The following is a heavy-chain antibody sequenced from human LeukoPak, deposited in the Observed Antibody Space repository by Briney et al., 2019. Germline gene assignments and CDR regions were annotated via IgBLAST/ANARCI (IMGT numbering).Heavy chain of an antibody. CDR3: ARAVTMVRGARAFDI. CDR2: INTNTGNP. J-gene: IGHJ3*02. Sequence: ASVKVSCKASGYTFTSYGISWVRQAPGQGLEWMGWINTNTGNPTYAQGFTGRFAFSLDTSVSTAYLQISSLKAEDTAVYYCARAVTMVRGARAFDIWGQGTMVTVSS. D-gene: IGHD3-10*01. CDR1: GYTFTSYG. V-gene: IGHV7-4-1*02.